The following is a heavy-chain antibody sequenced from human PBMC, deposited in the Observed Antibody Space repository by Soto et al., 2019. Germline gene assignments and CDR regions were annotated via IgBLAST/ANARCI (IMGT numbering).Heavy chain of an antibody. J-gene: IGHJ2*01. CDR3: ARMTTLTLYYYFAL. CDR1: GVSISGYH. V-gene: IGHV4-59*08. Sequence: QVQLQESGPGLVKPSGTLSLTCVVSGVSISGYHWGWIRQSPGKGLEWVGYIYNSGTTKYNASLESRLTISVCTSKNQFSMRLRSMTAADTAVYYCARMTTLTLYYYFALWGRGTPVIVSS. D-gene: IGHD4-17*01. CDR2: IYNSGTT.